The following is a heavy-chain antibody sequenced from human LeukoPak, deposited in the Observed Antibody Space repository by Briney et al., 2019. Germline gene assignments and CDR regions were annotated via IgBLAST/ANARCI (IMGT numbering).Heavy chain of an antibody. CDR3: ARGLAVAANCFDY. J-gene: IGHJ4*02. V-gene: IGHV3-11*04. CDR1: GFTFNNYF. CDR2: ISSSGGTV. Sequence: GWSLRLSCAASGFTFNNYFMSWIHQAPGKGLEWVSYISSSGGTVYYAGSVKGRFTVSRDNAKNSLYLQMNSLRAEDTAVYYCARGLAVAANCFDYWGQGTLVTVSS. D-gene: IGHD6-19*01.